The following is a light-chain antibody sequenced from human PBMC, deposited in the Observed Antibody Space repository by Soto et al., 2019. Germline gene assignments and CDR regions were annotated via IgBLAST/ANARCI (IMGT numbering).Light chain of an antibody. CDR1: QSVSSSY. V-gene: IGKV3-20*01. Sequence: EIGLTHSPGTLSLSPGERATLSCRASQSVSSSYLAWYQQKPGQAPRLLIYGASSRATGIPDRFSGSGSGTDFTLTISRLEPDDLAVYYCQQYGSASQPFGQGTKVEIK. J-gene: IGKJ1*01. CDR2: GAS. CDR3: QQYGSASQP.